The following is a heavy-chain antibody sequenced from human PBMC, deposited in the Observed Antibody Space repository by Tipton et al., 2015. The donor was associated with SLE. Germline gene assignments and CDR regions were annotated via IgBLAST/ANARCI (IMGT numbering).Heavy chain of an antibody. Sequence: GLVKPSETLSLTCTVSGGSISSYYWGWIRQPPGKGLEWIGSIYYSGNTYYNPSLRSRVTISVDTSKNQFSLKLSSVTASDTAVYYCARAGGPYYYDGSGYYPHYYYYGMDVWGQGTTVTVSS. J-gene: IGHJ6*02. CDR2: IYYSGNT. D-gene: IGHD3-22*01. V-gene: IGHV4-39*01. CDR1: GGSISSYY. CDR3: ARAGGPYYYDGSGYYPHYYYYGMDV.